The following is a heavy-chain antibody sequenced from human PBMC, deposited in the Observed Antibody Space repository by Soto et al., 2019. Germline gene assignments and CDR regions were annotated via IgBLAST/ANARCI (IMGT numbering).Heavy chain of an antibody. D-gene: IGHD2-2*02. CDR2: INPNSGGT. CDR1: GYTFTGYY. CDR3: ARVGCSSTSCYRRGWFDP. Sequence: QVQLVQSGAEVKKPGASVKVSCKASGYTFTGYYMHWVRQAPGQGLEWMGWINPNSGGTNYAQKFQGRVTMNRDTSISTAYMELSRLRSDDTAVYYCARVGCSSTSCYRRGWFDPWGQGTLVTVSS. J-gene: IGHJ5*02. V-gene: IGHV1-2*02.